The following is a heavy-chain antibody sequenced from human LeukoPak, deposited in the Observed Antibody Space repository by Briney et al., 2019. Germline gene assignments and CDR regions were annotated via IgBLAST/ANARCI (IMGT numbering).Heavy chain of an antibody. CDR3: ARRTFGGVIAY. Sequence: SETLSLTCTVPGGSISSSSYYWGWIRQPPGKGLEWIGSIYYSGSTYYNPSLKSRVTISVDTSKNQFSLRLSSVTAADTAVYYCARRTFGGVIAYWGQGTLVTVSS. D-gene: IGHD3-16*02. CDR1: GGSISSSSYY. V-gene: IGHV4-39*07. J-gene: IGHJ4*02. CDR2: IYYSGST.